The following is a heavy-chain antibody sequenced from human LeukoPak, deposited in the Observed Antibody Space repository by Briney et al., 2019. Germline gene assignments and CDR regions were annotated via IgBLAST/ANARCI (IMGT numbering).Heavy chain of an antibody. V-gene: IGHV3-7*03. CDR1: GFVFGHSW. CDR3: VRDRGYSTFDY. CDR2: INLDGSEI. Sequence: GGSLRLSCEASGFVFGHSWMSWVRQAPGKGLEWVANINLDGSEINYLDSLTGRLTISRNNAKDSLYLQMNGLRAEDTAVYFCVRDRGYSTFDYWGQGTLVTVSS. J-gene: IGHJ4*02. D-gene: IGHD3-22*01.